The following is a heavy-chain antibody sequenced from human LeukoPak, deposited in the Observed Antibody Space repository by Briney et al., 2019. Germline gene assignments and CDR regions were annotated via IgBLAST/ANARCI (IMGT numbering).Heavy chain of an antibody. D-gene: IGHD1-26*01. V-gene: IGHV4-31*03. CDR1: GGSICSGGYY. J-gene: IGHJ4*02. CDR2: IYYSGST. Sequence: SETLSLTCTVSGGSICSGGYYWSWIRQHPGNGLEWIGYIYYSGSTYYNPSLKSRVTISVDASKNQFSLKLSSVTAADTAVYYCARVVGATYLDYWGQGTLVTVSS. CDR3: ARVVGATYLDY.